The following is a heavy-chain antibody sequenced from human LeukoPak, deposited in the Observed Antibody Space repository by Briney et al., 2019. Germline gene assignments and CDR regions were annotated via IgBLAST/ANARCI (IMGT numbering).Heavy chain of an antibody. CDR2: INSDGSST. CDR1: GFTFSTYS. J-gene: IGHJ5*02. CDR3: AKDGETLYCSSTSCYLPGWFDP. Sequence: GGSLRLSCAASGFTFSTYSMHWVRQAPGKGLVWVSLINSDGSSTTYADSVKGRFTISRDNARNTLYLQVNSLRAEDTAVYYCAKDGETLYCSSTSCYLPGWFDPWGQGTLVTVSS. V-gene: IGHV3-74*01. D-gene: IGHD2-2*01.